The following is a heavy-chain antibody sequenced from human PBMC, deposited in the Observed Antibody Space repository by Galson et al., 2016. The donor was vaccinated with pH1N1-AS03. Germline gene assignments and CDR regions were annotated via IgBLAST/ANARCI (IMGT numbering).Heavy chain of an antibody. J-gene: IGHJ6*02. CDR2: IIPIFDTP. V-gene: IGHV1-69*13. D-gene: IGHD3-9*01. Sequence: SVKVSCKASGGTFNSYTINWVRQAPGQGLEWMGGIIPIFDTPIYAQRFQGKVTITADESASRVYLELRSLRSEDTAVYYCARDQGSYYDNVTGLHGMDAWGQGTTVIVSS. CDR1: GGTFNSYT. CDR3: ARDQGSYYDNVTGLHGMDA.